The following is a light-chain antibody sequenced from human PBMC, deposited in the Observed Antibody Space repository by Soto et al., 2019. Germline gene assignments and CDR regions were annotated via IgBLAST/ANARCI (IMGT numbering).Light chain of an antibody. V-gene: IGKV3-20*01. CDR3: QQYDSTPLT. Sequence: EIVLTQSPGTLSLSPGERATLSCRASQSVSSSYLAWYQHKPVQAPRLLFYGASSRATGIPDRFSGSXSGTDFTLTISXLEPEDFAVYYCQQYDSTPLTFGGGTKVEIK. CDR2: GAS. CDR1: QSVSSSY. J-gene: IGKJ4*01.